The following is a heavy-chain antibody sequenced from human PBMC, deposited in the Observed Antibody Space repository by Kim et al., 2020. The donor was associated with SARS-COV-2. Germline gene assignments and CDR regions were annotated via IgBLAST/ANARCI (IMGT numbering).Heavy chain of an antibody. D-gene: IGHD6-6*01. CDR2: I. V-gene: IGHV3-11*01. CDR3: ARESSSSSSFDY. J-gene: IGHJ4*02. Sequence: IYCADSVKGRFTIPKDKAKNSLFLQMSGLRVEDTAIYYCARESSSSSSFDYWGQGTLVTVSS.